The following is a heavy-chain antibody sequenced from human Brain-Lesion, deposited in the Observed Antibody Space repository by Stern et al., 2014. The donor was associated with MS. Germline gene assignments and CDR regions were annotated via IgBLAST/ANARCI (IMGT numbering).Heavy chain of an antibody. CDR2: SDHSGST. D-gene: IGHD6-13*01. V-gene: IGHV4-4*02. J-gene: IGHJ4*02. CDR3: ARFPASRPHVFDS. Sequence: VQLVESGPGLVKPSGTLSLTCAVSGGSISSSNWWSWVRQSPGKGLEWIGESDHSGSTIYNPSLKSRVTVSVDSSKTRFPLNRRSVPAADTAVYFCARFPASRPHVFDSWGQGTLVTVSS. CDR1: GGSISSSNW.